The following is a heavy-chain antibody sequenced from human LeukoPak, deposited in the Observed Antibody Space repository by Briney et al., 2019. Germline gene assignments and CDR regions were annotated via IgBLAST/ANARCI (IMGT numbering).Heavy chain of an antibody. V-gene: IGHV1-2*02. CDR2: INPNSGGT. Sequence: ASVKVSCKASGYTFTGYYMHWVRQAPGQGLEWMGWINPNSGGTNYAQKFQGRVTMTRDTSISTAYMELSRLRSDDTAVYYCARATWGVDNWFDPWGKGTTVTVSS. J-gene: IGHJ5*01. CDR3: ARATWGVDNWFDP. CDR1: GYTFTGYY. D-gene: IGHD3-10*01.